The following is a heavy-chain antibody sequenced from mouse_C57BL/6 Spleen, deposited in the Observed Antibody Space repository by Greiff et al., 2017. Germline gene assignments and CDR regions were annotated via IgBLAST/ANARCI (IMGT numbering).Heavy chain of an antibody. D-gene: IGHD4-1*01. CDR1: GFTFSSYT. V-gene: IGHV5-9*01. Sequence: EVQRVESGGGLVKPGGSLKLSCAASGFTFSSYTMSWVRQTPEKRLEWVATISGGGGNTYYPDSVKGRFTISRDNAKNTLYQQMSSLRSEDTALYYCARQSWDLYYFDYWGQGTTLTVSS. J-gene: IGHJ2*01. CDR3: ARQSWDLYYFDY. CDR2: ISGGGGNT.